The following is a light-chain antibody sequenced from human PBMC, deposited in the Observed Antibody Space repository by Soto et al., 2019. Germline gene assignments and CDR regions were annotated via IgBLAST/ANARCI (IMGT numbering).Light chain of an antibody. J-gene: IGKJ5*01. V-gene: IGKV3-15*01. CDR1: QSVSSN. CDR3: QQYNNWPPIT. Sequence: EIVMTQSPATLSVSPGESSTLSCSASQSVSSNLAWYQQKPGQAPRLLIYGASTSATGSPARFSGSGSGTEFTLTISSLQSEDFAVYYCQQYNNWPPITFGQGTRLEIK. CDR2: GAS.